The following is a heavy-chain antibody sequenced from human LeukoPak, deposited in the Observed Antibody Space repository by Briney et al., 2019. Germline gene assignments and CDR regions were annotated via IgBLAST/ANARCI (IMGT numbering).Heavy chain of an antibody. Sequence: HPSETLSLTCAVYGGSFSGYYWSWIRQPPGKGLEWIGGINHSGSTNYNPSLKSRVTISVDTSKNQFSLKLSSVTAADTAVYYCARGGSTMPYYGMDVWGQGTTVTVSS. V-gene: IGHV4-34*01. CDR2: INHSGST. CDR3: ARGGSTMPYYGMDV. D-gene: IGHD2-2*01. CDR1: GGSFSGYY. J-gene: IGHJ6*02.